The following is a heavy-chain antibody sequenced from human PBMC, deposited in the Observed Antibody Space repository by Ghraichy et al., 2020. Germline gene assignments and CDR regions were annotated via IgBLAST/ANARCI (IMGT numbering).Heavy chain of an antibody. D-gene: IGHD6-13*01. V-gene: IGHV3-9*01. CDR2: ISWNSGSI. CDR1: GFTFDDYA. J-gene: IGHJ4*02. Sequence: LPCAASGFTFDDYAMHWVRQAPGKGLEWVSGISWNSGSIGYADSVKGRFTISRDNAKNSLYLQMNSLRAEDTALYYCAKANSSSWYRAVFDYWGQGTLVTVSS. CDR3: AKANSSSWYRAVFDY.